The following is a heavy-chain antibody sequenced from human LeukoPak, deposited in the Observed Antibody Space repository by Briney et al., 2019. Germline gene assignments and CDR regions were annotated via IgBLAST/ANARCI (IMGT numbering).Heavy chain of an antibody. CDR1: GASVSNYY. CDR2: IYYSGST. CDR3: ARVPGYYGSGSLKPFDY. D-gene: IGHD3-10*01. Sequence: SETLSLTCRVSGASVSNYYWSWIRQSPGKGLEWIGYIYYSGSTNYNPSLKSRVTISVDTSKNQFSLKLSSVTAADTAVYYCARVPGYYGSGSLKPFDYWGQGTLVTVSS. V-gene: IGHV4-59*02. J-gene: IGHJ4*02.